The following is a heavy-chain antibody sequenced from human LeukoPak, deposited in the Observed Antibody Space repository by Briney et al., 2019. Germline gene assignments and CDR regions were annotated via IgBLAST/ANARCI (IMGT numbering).Heavy chain of an antibody. D-gene: IGHD2-15*01. CDR3: ARDSGRGGSCDY. CDR2: ISTSSSTI. V-gene: IGHV3-48*04. CDR1: RFIFSKYA. J-gene: IGHJ4*02. Sequence: AGGSLRLSCAASRFIFSKYAMSWVRQAPGKGLEWVSHISTSSSTIYYADSVKGRFTISRDNAKNSLYLQMNSLRADDTAVYYCARDSGRGGSCDYWGQGTLVTVSS.